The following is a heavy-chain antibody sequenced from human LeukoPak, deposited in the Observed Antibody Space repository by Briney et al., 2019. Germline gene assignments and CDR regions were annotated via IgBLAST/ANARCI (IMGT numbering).Heavy chain of an antibody. D-gene: IGHD2/OR15-2a*01. CDR2: IKPSSGDT. Sequence: ASVKVSCKASGYTFTGDQIYWLRQAPGQGLEWVGWIKPSSGDTLYEQKFQGRVIMTRDKSISSAYMELSSLRSDDTAVYYCARKSAGFLTAWGPGTLVTVSS. CDR1: GYTFTGDQ. CDR3: ARKSAGFLTA. V-gene: IGHV1-2*02. J-gene: IGHJ5*02.